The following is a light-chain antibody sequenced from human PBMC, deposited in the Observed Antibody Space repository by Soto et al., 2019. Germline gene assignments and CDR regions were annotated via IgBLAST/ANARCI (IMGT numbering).Light chain of an antibody. CDR3: QQRHMWPIT. J-gene: IGKJ5*01. Sequence: EVVLTQSPATLSLSPGERATLSCRASQNVNSYLAWYQQKPGQAPRLLIYDAYNRATGIPPRFSGSGSGTDFTLTISSLEPEDSAVYYCQQRHMWPITFGQGTRLEIK. CDR1: QNVNSY. V-gene: IGKV3-11*01. CDR2: DAY.